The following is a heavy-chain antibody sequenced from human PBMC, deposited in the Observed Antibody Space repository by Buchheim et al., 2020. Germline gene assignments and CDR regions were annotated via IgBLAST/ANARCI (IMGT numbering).Heavy chain of an antibody. CDR1: GLSLRNVGVS. CDR2: IDWDDYK. J-gene: IGHJ4*02. CDR3: ARENDYNALDS. Sequence: QVSLREYGPAHVRTTETLTLTCTVSGLSLRNVGVSVSWIRRPPGKPLQWLARIDWDDYKYYNTSLQARLTVSKRPPKKQVVLTLTNVDPADTATYYCARENDYNALDSWGQGTL. V-gene: IGHV2-70*15. D-gene: IGHD5-24*01.